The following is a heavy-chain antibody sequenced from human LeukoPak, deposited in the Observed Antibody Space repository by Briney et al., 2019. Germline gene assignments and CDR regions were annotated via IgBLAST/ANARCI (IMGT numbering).Heavy chain of an antibody. CDR3: ARGVRGPSGWYERGYFDY. CDR2: ISGSGGST. Sequence: AGGTLRLSCAASGFTFSSYGMSWVRQAPGKGLEWVSGISGSGGSTDYADSVKGRFTISRDNSKNTLYLQMNSLRAEDTAVYYCARGVRGPSGWYERGYFDYWGQGTLVTVSS. CDR1: GFTFSSYG. V-gene: IGHV3-23*01. D-gene: IGHD6-19*01. J-gene: IGHJ4*02.